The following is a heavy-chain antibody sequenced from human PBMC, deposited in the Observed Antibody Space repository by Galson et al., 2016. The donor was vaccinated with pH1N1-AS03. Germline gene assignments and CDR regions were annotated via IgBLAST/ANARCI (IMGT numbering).Heavy chain of an antibody. CDR1: GDSISSNHW. J-gene: IGHJ4*02. CDR2: IYHNGNS. D-gene: IGHD5-24*01. Sequence: LSLTCAVSGDSISSNHWWTWVRQPPGKGLEWIAEIYHNGNSNYNPTLKSRVSISVDKSKNQFSLNLSSVTAADTAVFYCARDWNGRWQQFLDHWGQGTLVTVSS. V-gene: IGHV4-4*02. CDR3: ARDWNGRWQQFLDH.